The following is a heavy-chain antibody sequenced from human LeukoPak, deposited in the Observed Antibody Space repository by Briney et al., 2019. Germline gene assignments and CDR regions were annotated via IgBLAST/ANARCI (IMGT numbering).Heavy chain of an antibody. D-gene: IGHD2-2*01. Sequence: ASVTVSCKASGYTFTGYYMHWVRQAPGQGLEWMGWINPNSGGTNYAQKFQGRVTMTRDTSTSTAYMELSRLRSDDTAVYYCARGGEVCSSSSCYRGHDYWGQGTLVTVSS. CDR3: ARGGEVCSSSSCYRGHDY. J-gene: IGHJ4*02. CDR1: GYTFTGYY. CDR2: INPNSGGT. V-gene: IGHV1-2*02.